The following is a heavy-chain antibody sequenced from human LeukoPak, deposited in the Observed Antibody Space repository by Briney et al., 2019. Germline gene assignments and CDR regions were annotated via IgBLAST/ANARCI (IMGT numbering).Heavy chain of an antibody. Sequence: ASVKVSCKASGYTFNSYDINWVRQATGQGLEWMGWMNPNSGNTGYAQKFQGRVTMTRNTSISTAYMELSSLRSEDTAVYYCARIVATIDLPDYWGQGTLVTVSS. CDR2: MNPNSGNT. V-gene: IGHV1-8*01. J-gene: IGHJ4*02. CDR3: ARIVATIDLPDY. D-gene: IGHD5-12*01. CDR1: GYTFNSYD.